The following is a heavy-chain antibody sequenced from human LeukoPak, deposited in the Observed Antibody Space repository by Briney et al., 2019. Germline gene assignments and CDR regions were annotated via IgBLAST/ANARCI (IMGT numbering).Heavy chain of an antibody. D-gene: IGHD7-27*01. J-gene: IGHJ5*02. CDR1: GDSLRTYY. Sequence: SETLSLTCSVSGDSLRTYYWSWLRQPPGKGLEWIGYIIDTGSTNYKPSLKTRLTMSVDVSKNQISLKLSSVTATDTAVYYCARSSLTGGWFDPWGQGTLVTVSS. V-gene: IGHV4-59*01. CDR3: ARSSLTGGWFDP. CDR2: IIDTGST.